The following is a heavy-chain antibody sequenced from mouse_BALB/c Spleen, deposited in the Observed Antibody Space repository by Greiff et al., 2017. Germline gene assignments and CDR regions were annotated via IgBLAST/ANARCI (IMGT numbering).Heavy chain of an antibody. D-gene: IGHD3-3*01. Sequence: VQLQQPGAELVKPGASVKLSCKASGYTFTSYYMYWVKQRPGQGLEWIGGINPSNGGTNFNEKFKSKATLTVDKSSSTAYMQLSSLTSEDSAVYYCTRSEGLTTWFAYWGQGTLVTVSA. CDR2: INPSNGGT. CDR3: TRSEGLTTWFAY. J-gene: IGHJ3*01. V-gene: IGHV1S81*02. CDR1: GYTFTSYY.